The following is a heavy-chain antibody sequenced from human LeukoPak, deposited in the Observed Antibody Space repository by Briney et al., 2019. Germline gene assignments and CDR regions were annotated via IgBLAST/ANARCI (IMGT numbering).Heavy chain of an antibody. CDR2: IWYDGSNK. D-gene: IGHD6-25*01. J-gene: IGHJ6*02. CDR3: AKDIAAVRMDV. Sequence: PGGSLRLSCAASGFTFSNYGMHWVRQAPGKGLEWVAVIWYDGSNKYYADSVKGRFTISRDNSKNTLYLQINSLRAEDTAVYYCAKDIAAVRMDVWGQGTTVTVSS. V-gene: IGHV3-33*06. CDR1: GFTFSNYG.